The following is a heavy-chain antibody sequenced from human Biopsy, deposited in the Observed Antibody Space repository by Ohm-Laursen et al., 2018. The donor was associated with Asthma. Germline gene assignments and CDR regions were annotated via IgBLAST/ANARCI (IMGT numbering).Heavy chain of an antibody. CDR3: ARTYYDFLTGQVNDALAM. CDR1: GYTFINYA. D-gene: IGHD3-9*01. CDR2: INAGNGNT. J-gene: IGHJ3*02. Sequence: SVKVSCNASGYTFINYAIHWVRQAPGQRLEWMGWINAGNGNTKYSEKFQGRVTITRDTSASTAYMDLSSLRSEDTAVYYCARTYYDFLTGQVNDALAMWGQGTVVTVSS. V-gene: IGHV1-3*01.